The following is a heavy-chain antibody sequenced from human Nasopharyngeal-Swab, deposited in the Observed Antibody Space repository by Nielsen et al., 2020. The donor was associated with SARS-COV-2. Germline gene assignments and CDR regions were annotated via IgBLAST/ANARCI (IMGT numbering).Heavy chain of an antibody. D-gene: IGHD5-24*01. J-gene: IGHJ4*02. Sequence: GESLKISCAASGFTFSTYDMHWVRQTPGKGLEWVAVVSYDGTNRNYADSVKGRFTISRDNSKDRLYLQMNSLRAEDTAAYYCAKTPGGGNNYFDYWGQGTLVTVSS. V-gene: IGHV3-30*18. CDR1: GFTFSTYD. CDR3: AKTPGGGNNYFDY. CDR2: VSYDGTNR.